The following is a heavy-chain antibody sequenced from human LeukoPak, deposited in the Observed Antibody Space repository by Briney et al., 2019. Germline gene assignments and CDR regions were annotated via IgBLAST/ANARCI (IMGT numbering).Heavy chain of an antibody. CDR3: ARDRNGYSYGNLDY. D-gene: IGHD5-18*01. CDR1: GYTFTGYY. Sequence: ASVKVSCKASGYTFTGYYMHWVRQAPGQGLEWMGWMNPNSGNTGYAQKFQGRVTMTRNTSISTAYMELSSLRSEDTAVYYCARDRNGYSYGNLDYWGQGTLVTVSS. CDR2: MNPNSGNT. V-gene: IGHV1-8*02. J-gene: IGHJ4*02.